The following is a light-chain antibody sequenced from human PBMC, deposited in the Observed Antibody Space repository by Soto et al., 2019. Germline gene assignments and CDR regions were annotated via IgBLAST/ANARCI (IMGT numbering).Light chain of an antibody. CDR1: QSVSSSY. CDR3: PQYGSSPLT. V-gene: IGKV3-20*01. Sequence: EIVLTQSPGTLSLSPGERATLSCRASQSVSSSYLAWYQQKPGQAPRLLIYGASSRATGIPDRFSGSGSGTAFTLTISRLEPEDFAVYYCPQYGSSPLTFGGGTKVEIK. CDR2: GAS. J-gene: IGKJ4*01.